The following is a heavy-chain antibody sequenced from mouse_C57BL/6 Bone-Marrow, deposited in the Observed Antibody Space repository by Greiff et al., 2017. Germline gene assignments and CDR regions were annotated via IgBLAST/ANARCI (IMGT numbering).Heavy chain of an antibody. CDR2: INPSSGYT. D-gene: IGHD4-1*01. J-gene: IGHJ3*01. CDR1: GYTFTSYT. Sequence: QVQLKESGAELARPGASVKMSCKASGYTFTSYTMHWVKQRPGQGLEWIGYINPSSGYTKYNQKFKDKATLTADKSSSTAYMQLSSLTSEDSAVYYCATTGTTYWGQGTLVTVSA. CDR3: ATTGTTY. V-gene: IGHV1-4*01.